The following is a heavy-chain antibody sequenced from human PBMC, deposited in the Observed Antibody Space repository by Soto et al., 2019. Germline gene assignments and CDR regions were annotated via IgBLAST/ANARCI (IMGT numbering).Heavy chain of an antibody. CDR3: TRDASRNSSARGWFDP. V-gene: IGHV3-21*01. CDR2: ISSNSAYI. J-gene: IGHJ5*02. CDR1: GFTFRSFT. Sequence: GGSLRLSCAASGFTFRSFTMNWVRQAPGKGLEWVSTISSNSAYIYYTDALRGRFTISRDNAKNSLHLQMNSLRAEDTAVYYCTRDASRNSSARGWFDPWGPGTLVTVSS. D-gene: IGHD6-13*01.